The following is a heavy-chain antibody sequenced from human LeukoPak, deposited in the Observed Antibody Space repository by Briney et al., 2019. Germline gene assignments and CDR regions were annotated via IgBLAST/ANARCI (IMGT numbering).Heavy chain of an antibody. CDR1: GYTFTSYG. Sequence: ASVKVSCKASGYTFTSYGISWVRQAPGQGLEWMGWISAYNGNTNYAQKLQGRVTMTTDTSTSTAYMELRSLRSDDTAVYYCARESWAYYYGSGSYGADVWGRGTTVTVSS. D-gene: IGHD3-10*01. CDR3: ARESWAYYYGSGSYGADV. CDR2: ISAYNGNT. J-gene: IGHJ6*02. V-gene: IGHV1-18*01.